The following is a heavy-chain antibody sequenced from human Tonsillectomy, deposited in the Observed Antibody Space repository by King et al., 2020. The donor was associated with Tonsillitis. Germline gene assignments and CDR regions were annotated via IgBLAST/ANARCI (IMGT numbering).Heavy chain of an antibody. Sequence: QLVESGGGLVQPGGSLRLSCAASGFTFSRYWMTWVRQAPGKGLEWVANINENGSEKHYVESVKGRVTISRDNAKNSLYLQLNSLRAEDTAVYYCARVLTGNWYFNLWGRGTLVTVSS. CDR1: GFTFSRYW. D-gene: IGHD7-27*01. V-gene: IGHV3-7*03. CDR2: INENGSEK. CDR3: ARVLTGNWYFNL. J-gene: IGHJ2*01.